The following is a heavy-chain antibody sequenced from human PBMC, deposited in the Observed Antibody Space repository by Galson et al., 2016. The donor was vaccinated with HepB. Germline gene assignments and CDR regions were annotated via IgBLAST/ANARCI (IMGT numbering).Heavy chain of an antibody. D-gene: IGHD5-12*01. V-gene: IGHV4-30-2*06. J-gene: IGHJ5*02. CDR1: GASIGSGGYS. CDR2: IYLTGST. CDR3: VRGYGGSAWDT. Sequence: TLSPTCAVSGASIGSGGYSCTWIRQSPRKGLEWIGYIYLTGSTFYNPSPKSRVAISIDTSKNQFSLKLTSMTAADTAVYYCVRGYGGSAWDTWGQGTLVTVSS.